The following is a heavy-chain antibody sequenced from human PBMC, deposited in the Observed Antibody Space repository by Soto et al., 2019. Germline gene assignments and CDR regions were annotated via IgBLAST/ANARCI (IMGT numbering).Heavy chain of an antibody. J-gene: IGHJ4*02. CDR1: GFSLSTSGVG. V-gene: IGHV2-5*01. Sequence: QITLKESGPTLVKPTQPLTLTCTFSGFSLSTSGVGVGWIRQPPGKALEWLALIYWNDDKRYSPSLKSRFTITKDTAKNQVVLTMTNMDPVDTATYYCAHPYGSGRVDYWGQGTLVTVSS. CDR2: IYWNDDK. D-gene: IGHD3-10*01. CDR3: AHPYGSGRVDY.